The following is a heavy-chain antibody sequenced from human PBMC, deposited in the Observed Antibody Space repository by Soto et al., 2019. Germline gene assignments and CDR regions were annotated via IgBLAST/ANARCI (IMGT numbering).Heavy chain of an antibody. D-gene: IGHD2-2*01. J-gene: IGHJ6*03. CDR1: GYSFTSYW. Sequence: GESLKISCKGSGYSFTSYWIGWVRQMPGKGLEWMGIIYPGDSDTRYSPSFQGQVTISADKSISTAYLQWSSLKASDTAMYYCARTGSIKREWDVVVPAAQPTYSYYYYMDVWGKGTTVTVSS. CDR3: ARTGSIKREWDVVVPAAQPTYSYYYYMDV. CDR2: IYPGDSDT. V-gene: IGHV5-51*01.